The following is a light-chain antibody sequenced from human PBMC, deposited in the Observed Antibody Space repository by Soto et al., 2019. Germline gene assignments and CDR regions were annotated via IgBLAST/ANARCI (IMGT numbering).Light chain of an antibody. CDR1: ASDIGRYDY. Sequence: QSALTQPASVSGSPGQSVTISCTGSASDIGRYDYVSWYQQYPGNTPKLLIYEVSHRPSGVSDRFSGSKSGDTASLTISGVQAEDEADYYCSSYTSSSTLVFGTGTKFTV. CDR2: EVS. CDR3: SSYTSSSTLV. V-gene: IGLV2-14*03. J-gene: IGLJ1*01.